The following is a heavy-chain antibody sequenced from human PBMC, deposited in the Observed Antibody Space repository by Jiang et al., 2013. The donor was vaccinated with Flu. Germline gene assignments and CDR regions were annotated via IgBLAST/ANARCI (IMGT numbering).Heavy chain of an antibody. CDR1: GFTFSSYA. J-gene: IGHJ4*02. D-gene: IGHD1-26*01. CDR3: ARGNPGSDY. CDR2: ISYDGSNK. Sequence: VQLLESGGGVVQPGRSLRLSCAASGFTFSSYAMHWVRQAPGKGLEWVAVISYDGSNKYYADSVKGRFTISRDNSKNTLYLQMNSLRAEDTAVYYCARGNPGSDYWGQGTLVTVSS. V-gene: IGHV3-30*01.